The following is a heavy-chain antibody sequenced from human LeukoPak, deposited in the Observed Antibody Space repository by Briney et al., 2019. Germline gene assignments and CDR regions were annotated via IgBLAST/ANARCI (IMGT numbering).Heavy chain of an antibody. CDR3: ARPITGAGTDLGY. V-gene: IGHV5-51*01. CDR1: GYTFTSFF. CDR2: IYTGDSDT. J-gene: IGHJ4*02. Sequence: GESLKISCKASGYTFTSFFIGWVRQMPGQGLEWMGIIYTGDSDTRYSPSFQGQVTISVDKSISTAYLQWRSLKASDTAIYYCARPITGAGTDLGYWGQGTLVTVSS. D-gene: IGHD6-13*01.